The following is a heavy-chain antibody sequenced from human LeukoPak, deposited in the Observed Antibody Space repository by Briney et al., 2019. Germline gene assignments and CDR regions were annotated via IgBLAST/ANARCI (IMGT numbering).Heavy chain of an antibody. Sequence: GALRLSCAASGFTFSGSAMHWVRQASGKGLEWVGHIGNKVSNYATEYAASLRGRFTISRDDSRDTAYLQVNSLTTEDTAVYYCAGNYDSWTGLNYWGQGTLVTVSS. CDR1: GFTFSGSA. D-gene: IGHD3-3*01. CDR3: AGNYDSWTGLNY. J-gene: IGHJ4*02. V-gene: IGHV3-73*01. CDR2: IGNKVSNYAT.